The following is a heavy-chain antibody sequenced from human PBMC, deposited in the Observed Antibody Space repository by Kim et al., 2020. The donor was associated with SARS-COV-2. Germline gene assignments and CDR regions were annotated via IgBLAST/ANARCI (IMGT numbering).Heavy chain of an antibody. J-gene: IGHJ4*02. CDR1: GVSVRSYY. D-gene: IGHD5-18*01. Sequence: SETLSLTCTVSGVSVRSYYWSWIRQPPGKGLEWIGYIHYSGGTNYNPSLKSRVTFSIDTSKNQFSLKLSSVTAADTAVYWCARDSGYKYGPFDYWGQGTLVSVSS. V-gene: IGHV4-59*02. CDR3: ARDSGYKYGPFDY. CDR2: IHYSGGT.